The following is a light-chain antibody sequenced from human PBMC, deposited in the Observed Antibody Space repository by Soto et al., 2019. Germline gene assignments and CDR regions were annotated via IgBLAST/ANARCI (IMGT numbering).Light chain of an antibody. J-gene: IGLJ3*02. CDR1: SSDVGGYSS. Sequence: QSVLTQPASVSGSPGQSITISCTGTSSDVGGYSSVSWYQQHPGKAPNLMIYEVTHRPSGVDNLFSGSKSGNTASLTISGLQAEDEADYYCSSYTRTSALVFGGGTTLTVL. CDR3: SSYTRTSALV. CDR2: EVT. V-gene: IGLV2-14*01.